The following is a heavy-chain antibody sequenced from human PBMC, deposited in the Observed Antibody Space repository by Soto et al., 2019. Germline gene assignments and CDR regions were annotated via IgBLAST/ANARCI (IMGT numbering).Heavy chain of an antibody. D-gene: IGHD2-15*01. CDR1: GLTFSSYA. J-gene: IGHJ4*02. Sequence: GGSLRLSCASSGLTFSSYAMSWVRQAPGKGLEWVSAISGSGGSTYYADSVKGRFTISRDNSKNTLYLQMNSLRAEDTAVYYCAKVIVVVVAASGIDYWGQGTLVTVSS. CDR3: AKVIVVVVAASGIDY. CDR2: ISGSGGST. V-gene: IGHV3-23*01.